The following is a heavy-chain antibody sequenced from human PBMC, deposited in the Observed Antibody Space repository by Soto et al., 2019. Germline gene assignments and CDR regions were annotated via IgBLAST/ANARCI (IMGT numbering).Heavy chain of an antibody. Sequence: VKVSCKASGGTFSSYAISWVRQAPGQGLEWMGGIIPIFGTANYAQKFQGRVTITADESTSTAYMELSSLRSEDTAVYYCARGASARYCSGGSCYSYGMDVWGQGTTVTVSS. J-gene: IGHJ6*02. D-gene: IGHD2-15*01. CDR2: IIPIFGTA. V-gene: IGHV1-69*01. CDR1: GGTFSSYA. CDR3: ARGASARYCSGGSCYSYGMDV.